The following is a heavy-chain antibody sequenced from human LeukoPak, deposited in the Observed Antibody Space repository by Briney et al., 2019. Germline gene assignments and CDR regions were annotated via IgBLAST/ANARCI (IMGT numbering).Heavy chain of an antibody. Sequence: GGSLRLSCAASGFTFSSYAMHRVRQAPGKGLVWVAVISYDGSNKYYADSVKGRFTISRDNSKNTLYLQMNSLRAEDTAVYDCARAASYVVSYYYYGMDVWGQGTTVAVSS. J-gene: IGHJ6*02. CDR3: ARAASYVVSYYYYGMDV. CDR1: GFTFSSYA. D-gene: IGHD3-22*01. CDR2: ISYDGSNK. V-gene: IGHV3-30-3*01.